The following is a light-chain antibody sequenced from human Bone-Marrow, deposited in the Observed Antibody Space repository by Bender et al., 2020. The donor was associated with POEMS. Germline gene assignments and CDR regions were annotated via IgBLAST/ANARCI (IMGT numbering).Light chain of an antibody. CDR1: SSNTGSGYD. Sequence: QSVLTQPPSVSGAPGQRVTISCTGSSSNTGSGYDINWYQHLPGTAPKLLIYGYNNRPSGVPDRFSGSKSGSTAYLSISGLQPADEGTYYCSSYSASHTAVFGGGTRLTVL. CDR3: SSYSASHTAV. V-gene: IGLV1-40*01. CDR2: GYN. J-gene: IGLJ2*01.